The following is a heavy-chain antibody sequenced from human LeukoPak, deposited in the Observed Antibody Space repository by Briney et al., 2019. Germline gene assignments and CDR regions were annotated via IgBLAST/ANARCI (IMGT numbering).Heavy chain of an antibody. CDR1: GFTFSSYS. J-gene: IGHJ4*02. CDR3: ARRSGGSCIDY. Sequence: KPGGSLRLSCAASGFTFSSYSMNWVLQAPGKGLEWVSSISSSSSYIYYADSVKGRFTISRDNAKNSLYLQMNSLRAEDTAVYYCARRSGGSCIDYWGQGTLVTVSS. CDR2: ISSSSSYI. V-gene: IGHV3-21*01. D-gene: IGHD2-15*01.